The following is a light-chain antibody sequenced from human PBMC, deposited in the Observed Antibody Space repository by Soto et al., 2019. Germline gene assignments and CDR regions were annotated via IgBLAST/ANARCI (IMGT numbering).Light chain of an antibody. CDR1: QTIDSW. CDR2: DAS. V-gene: IGKV1-5*01. J-gene: IGKJ5*01. CDR3: HSRA. Sequence: DIQMTQSPSTLSASVGDRVTITCRASQTIDSWLAWYQQKPGRAPKLLIYDASTLESGVPSRFSGSGSETEFTLTISRLQPDDFATYFCHSRAFGQGTRLEI.